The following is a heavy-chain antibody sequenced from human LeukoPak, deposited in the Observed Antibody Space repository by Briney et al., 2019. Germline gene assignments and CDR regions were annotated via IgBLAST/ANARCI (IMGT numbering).Heavy chain of an antibody. D-gene: IGHD3-22*01. CDR3: AREVEGYYDSSGYPDY. CDR1: GFTFSSYW. J-gene: IGHJ4*02. V-gene: IGHV3-7*01. Sequence: QSGGSLRLSCAASGFTFSSYWMSWVRQAPGKGLEWVANIKQDGSEKYYVDSVKGRFTISRDNAKNSLYLQMNSLRAEDTAVYYCAREVEGYYDSSGYPDYGGQGTLVTVSS. CDR2: IKQDGSEK.